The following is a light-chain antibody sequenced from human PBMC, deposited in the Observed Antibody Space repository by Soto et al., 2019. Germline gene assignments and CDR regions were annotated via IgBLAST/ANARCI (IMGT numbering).Light chain of an antibody. V-gene: IGKV1-5*03. Sequence: DIQMTQSPSTLSASVGDRVTITCRASQSISSWLAWYQQKPGKAPKLLIYKASSLESGVPSRFSGSGSGTEFTLTISSLQPDDFATYYCQQCNSYSPTFGQGTTVGIK. J-gene: IGKJ1*01. CDR3: QQCNSYSPT. CDR1: QSISSW. CDR2: KAS.